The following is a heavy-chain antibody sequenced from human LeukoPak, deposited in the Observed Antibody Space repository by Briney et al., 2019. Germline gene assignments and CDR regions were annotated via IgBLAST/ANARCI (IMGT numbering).Heavy chain of an antibody. Sequence: GGSLRLSCAASGFTFSSYSMNWVRQAPGKVLEWVGRIKSKTDGGTTDYAAPVKGRFTISRDDSKNTLYLQMNSLKTEDTAVYYCTTDPYYDFWSGYYHDAFDIWGQGTMVTVSS. V-gene: IGHV3-15*01. CDR2: IKSKTDGGTT. J-gene: IGHJ3*02. CDR1: GFTFSSYS. CDR3: TTDPYYDFWSGYYHDAFDI. D-gene: IGHD3-3*01.